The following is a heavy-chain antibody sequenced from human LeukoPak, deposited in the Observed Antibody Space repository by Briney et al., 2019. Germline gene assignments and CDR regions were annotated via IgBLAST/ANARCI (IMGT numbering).Heavy chain of an antibody. Sequence: SETLSLTCTVSGGSISSGDYYWSWIRQPPGKGLEWIGYIYYGGSTYYNPSLKSRVTISVDTSKNQFSLKLSSVTAADTAVYYCARAVVVVAATNWFDPWAREPWSPSPQ. CDR2: IYYGGST. J-gene: IGHJ5*02. V-gene: IGHV4-30-4*01. CDR1: GGSISSGDYY. CDR3: ARAVVVVAATNWFDP. D-gene: IGHD2-15*01.